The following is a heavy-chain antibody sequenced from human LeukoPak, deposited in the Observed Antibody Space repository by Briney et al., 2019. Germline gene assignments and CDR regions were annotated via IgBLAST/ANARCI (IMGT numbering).Heavy chain of an antibody. D-gene: IGHD3-9*01. J-gene: IGHJ4*02. Sequence: MSSETLSLTCAVYGGSFSGYYWSWIRQPPGKGLEWIGEINHSGGTKYNPSLKSRVTISVDTSMNQFSLKLSSVTAADTAVYYCARDHYDILTGYYNWYFDYWGQGTLVTVSS. V-gene: IGHV4-34*01. CDR1: GGSFSGYY. CDR3: ARDHYDILTGYYNWYFDY. CDR2: INHSGGT.